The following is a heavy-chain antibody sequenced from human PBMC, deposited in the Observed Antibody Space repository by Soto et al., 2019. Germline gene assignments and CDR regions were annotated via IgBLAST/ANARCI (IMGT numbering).Heavy chain of an antibody. CDR3: ARPYSGGPNDPFDV. V-gene: IGHV5-51*01. CDR1: GGICTNYW. CDR2: IYPGDSHA. Sequence: PXESLKISRTASGGICTNYWLCWVREMPGKGLEWMGIIYPGDSHAVYSPSFQGQVTMSADKSISTAYLQWSSLKASDTAMYYCARPYSGGPNDPFDVWRQGTMVTVSS. D-gene: IGHD1-26*01. J-gene: IGHJ3*01.